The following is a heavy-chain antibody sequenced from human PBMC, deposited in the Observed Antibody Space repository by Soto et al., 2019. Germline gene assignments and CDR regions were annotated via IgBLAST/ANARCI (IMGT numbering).Heavy chain of an antibody. Sequence: VQLVESGGGLLLPGRSLRLSCTASAFTFGDFAMHWVGQVPGKGLEWVSGINWNGNYIGYADSVKGRFTVSRDNAKNSLYLQMNSLRPEDTALYFCARAPTGGTWPVYFDWWGRGTLVTVSS. J-gene: IGHJ4*02. CDR3: ARAPTGGTWPVYFDW. V-gene: IGHV3-9*01. D-gene: IGHD2-15*01. CDR2: INWNGNYI. CDR1: AFTFGDFA.